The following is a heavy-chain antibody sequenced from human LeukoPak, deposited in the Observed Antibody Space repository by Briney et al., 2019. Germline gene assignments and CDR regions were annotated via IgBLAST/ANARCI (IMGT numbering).Heavy chain of an antibody. V-gene: IGHV4-34*01. CDR2: INHRGST. D-gene: IGHD6-25*01. CDR3: ASSAGSTDY. J-gene: IGHJ4*02. Sequence: SETLSLTCAVYGESLSKYYWTWIRQSPGKGLEWIGEINHRGSTNLNPSLKSRVTLSVDTSKHQFSLKLTSVTAADAAVYYCASSAGSTDYWGQGTLVTVSS. CDR1: GESLSKYY.